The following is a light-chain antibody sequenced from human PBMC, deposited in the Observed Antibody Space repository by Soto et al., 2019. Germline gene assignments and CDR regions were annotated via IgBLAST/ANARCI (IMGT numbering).Light chain of an antibody. CDR2: DVS. V-gene: IGLV2-14*03. CDR3: SSYTSRTTVV. CDR1: SSDVGGYDY. J-gene: IGLJ2*01. Sequence: QSALTQPASVSGSPGQWITISCTGTSSDVGGYDYVSWYQQHPGKAPKLMVYDVSNRPSDISNRFSGSKSGTTASLTISGLQAEDEADYYCSSYTSRTTVVFGGGTKVTVL.